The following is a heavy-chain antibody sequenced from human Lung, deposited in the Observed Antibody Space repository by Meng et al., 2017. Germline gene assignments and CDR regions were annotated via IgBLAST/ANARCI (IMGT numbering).Heavy chain of an antibody. Sequence: VYLVESGGYLVTPGGSLSLSCSASGFYFSNAWMSWVRQAPGKGLEWVGRIKSNTDGGTTEYAAPVTGRFTISRDDSKSTLNLHLSGLRTDDTGVYYCTWDDKAVSDYWGQGTLVTVSS. CDR1: GFYFSNAW. D-gene: IGHD3-9*01. CDR3: TWDDKAVSDY. CDR2: IKSNTDGGTT. V-gene: IGHV3-15*01. J-gene: IGHJ4*02.